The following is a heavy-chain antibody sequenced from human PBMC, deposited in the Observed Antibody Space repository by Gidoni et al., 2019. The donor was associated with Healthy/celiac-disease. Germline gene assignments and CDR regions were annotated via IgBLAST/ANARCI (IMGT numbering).Heavy chain of an antibody. D-gene: IGHD3-3*01. J-gene: IGHJ6*02. CDR2: ISSNGGST. CDR1: GFTFSSYA. CDR3: VKDKGALYYDLWSGYYTDSTNYYGMDV. V-gene: IGHV3-64D*09. Sequence: RLSCSASGFTFSSYAMHWVRQAPGKGLEYVSAISSNGGSTYYADSVKGRFTISRDNSKNTLYLQMSSLRAEDTAVYYCVKDKGALYYDLWSGYYTDSTNYYGMDVWGQGTTVTVSS.